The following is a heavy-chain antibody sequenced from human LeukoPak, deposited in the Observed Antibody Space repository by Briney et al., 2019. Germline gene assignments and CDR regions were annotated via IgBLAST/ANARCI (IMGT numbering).Heavy chain of an antibody. CDR3: ASTPYYDFWSGDPLYYYYGMDV. V-gene: IGHV4-59*01. J-gene: IGHJ6*02. Sequence: SETLSLTCAVYGGSFSGYYWSWIRQPPGKGLEWIGYIYYSGSTNYNPSLKSRVTISVDTSKNQFSLKLSSVTAADTAVYYCASTPYYDFWSGDPLYYYYGMDVWGQGTTVTVSS. CDR2: IYYSGST. D-gene: IGHD3-3*01. CDR1: GGSFSGYY.